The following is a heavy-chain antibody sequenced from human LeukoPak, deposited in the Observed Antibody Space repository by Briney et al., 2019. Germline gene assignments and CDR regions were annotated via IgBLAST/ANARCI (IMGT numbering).Heavy chain of an antibody. CDR2: ISGGGDIA. V-gene: IGHV3-23*01. Sequence: GGSLRLSCAASGFNFANHAMSWVRQTPGKGLEWVSAISGGGDIAYYADSVTGRFTISRDNSKDTLFLQMHSLRPGDTAVYYCVREDTPATANYWGQGTLVTISS. J-gene: IGHJ4*02. D-gene: IGHD2-21*02. CDR1: GFNFANHA. CDR3: VREDTPATANY.